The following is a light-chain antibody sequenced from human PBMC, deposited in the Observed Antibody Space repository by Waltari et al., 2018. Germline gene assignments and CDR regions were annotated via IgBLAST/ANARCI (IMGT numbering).Light chain of an antibody. V-gene: IGLV2-23*01. CDR3: CSYSGSNTWI. Sequence: QPALTQPASVSGSSGQSIPASCTGTSGGYNLVLQYQHHPGKGPKLRIYEGKTRPSGVSNRFSGSQSGNTASLTISGLQPEDEAHYYCCSYSGSNTWIFGGGTQLTVL. CDR1: SGGYNL. CDR2: EGK. J-gene: IGLJ2*01.